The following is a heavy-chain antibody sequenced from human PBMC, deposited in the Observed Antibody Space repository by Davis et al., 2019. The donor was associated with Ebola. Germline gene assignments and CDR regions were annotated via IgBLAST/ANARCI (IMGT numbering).Heavy chain of an antibody. D-gene: IGHD6-19*01. Sequence: GESLKISCAASGFTFSNYWMHWVRQVPGKGLVWVSRIRGDGSTTSYADSVKGRFTISRDNARNTLYLQMNSLRAEDTAVYYCARDHPQIASGWLPAYWGRGTLVTVSS. CDR2: IRGDGSTT. J-gene: IGHJ4*02. V-gene: IGHV3-74*01. CDR1: GFTFSNYW. CDR3: ARDHPQIASGWLPAY.